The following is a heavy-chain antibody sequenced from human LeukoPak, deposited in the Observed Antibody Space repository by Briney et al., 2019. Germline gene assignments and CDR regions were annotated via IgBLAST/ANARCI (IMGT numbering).Heavy chain of an antibody. D-gene: IGHD4-17*01. CDR2: IYHSGST. CDR1: GGSINSGGYY. J-gene: IGHJ4*02. Sequence: SGTLSLTCTVSGGSINSGGYYWGWIRQPPGKGLEWIGYIYHSGSTYYNPSLKSRVTISVDRPKNQFSLKLSSVTAADTAVYYCARSQDGDYGYWGQGTLVTVSS. CDR3: ARSQDGDYGY. V-gene: IGHV4-30-2*01.